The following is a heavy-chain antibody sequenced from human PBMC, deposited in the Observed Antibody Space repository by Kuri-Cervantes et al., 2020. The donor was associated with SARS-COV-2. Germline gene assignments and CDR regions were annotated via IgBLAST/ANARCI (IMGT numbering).Heavy chain of an antibody. V-gene: IGHV1-69*06. CDR2: IIPIFGTA. Sequence: SVKVSCKASGGTFSSYAISWVRQAPGQGLEWMGGIIPIFGTANYAQKFQGRVTITADKSTSTAYMELNSLRSEDTAVYYCARDLQRGTFDIWGQGTMVTVSS. J-gene: IGHJ3*02. CDR3: ARDLQRGTFDI. CDR1: GGTFSSYA. D-gene: IGHD1-14*01.